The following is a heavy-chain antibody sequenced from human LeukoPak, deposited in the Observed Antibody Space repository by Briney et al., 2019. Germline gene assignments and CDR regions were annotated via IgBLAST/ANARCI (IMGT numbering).Heavy chain of an antibody. CDR1: GFTFSNYW. Sequence: GGSLRLSCVASGFTFSNYWLTWVRQAPGKGLECVANIKQAGSEKSYVDSVKGRFTISGDNAKNSVYLQMNSLRVEDTAVYYCARDHVGGKYYYMDVWGKGTTVTVSS. CDR2: IKQAGSEK. CDR3: ARDHVGGKYYYMDV. J-gene: IGHJ6*03. V-gene: IGHV3-7*01. D-gene: IGHD3-16*01.